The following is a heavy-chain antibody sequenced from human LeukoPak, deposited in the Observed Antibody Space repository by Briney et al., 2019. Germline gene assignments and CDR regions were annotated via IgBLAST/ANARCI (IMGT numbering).Heavy chain of an antibody. CDR1: GDSVSSNSAA. CDR2: TYYRPKWYN. J-gene: IGHJ6*02. CDR3: AREGYGDYVPPYYGMDV. V-gene: IGHV6-1*01. Sequence: SQTLSLTCAISGDSVSSNSAAWNWIRQSPSRGLEWLGRTYYRPKWYNDYAVSVKSRITINPDTSKNQFSLQLNSVTPEDTAVYYCAREGYGDYVPPYYGMDVWGQGTTVTVSS. D-gene: IGHD4-17*01.